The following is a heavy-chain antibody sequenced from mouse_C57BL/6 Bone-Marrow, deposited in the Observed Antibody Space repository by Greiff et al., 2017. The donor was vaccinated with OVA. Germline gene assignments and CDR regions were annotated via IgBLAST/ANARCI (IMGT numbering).Heavy chain of an antibody. CDR3: AITTVEEGY. V-gene: IGHV1-69*01. J-gene: IGHJ2*01. CDR1: GYTFTSYW. Sequence: QVQLQQPGAELVMPGASVKLSCKASGYTFTSYWMHWVKQRPGQGLEWIGEIDPSDSYTNYNQKFKGKSTLTVDKSSSTAYMQLSSLTSEGSAVYYCAITTVEEGYRGQGTTLTVSS. CDR2: IDPSDSYT. D-gene: IGHD1-1*01.